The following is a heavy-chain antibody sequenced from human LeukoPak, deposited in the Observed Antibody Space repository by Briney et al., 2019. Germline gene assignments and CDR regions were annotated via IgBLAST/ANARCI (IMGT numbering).Heavy chain of an antibody. V-gene: IGHV3-21*01. CDR3: ASRSALGAFDI. D-gene: IGHD3-16*01. CDR1: GSSLSTNS. CDR2: ISSSSSYI. Sequence: GGSLRLSCAASGSSLSTNSMNWVRQAPGKGLEWVSSISSSSSYIYYADSVKGRFTISRDNAKNSLYLQMNSLRAEDTAVYYCASRSALGAFDIWGQGTMVTVSS. J-gene: IGHJ3*02.